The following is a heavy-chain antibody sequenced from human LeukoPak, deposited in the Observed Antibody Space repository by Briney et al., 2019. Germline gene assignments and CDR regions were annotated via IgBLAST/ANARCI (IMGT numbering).Heavy chain of an antibody. CDR3: ARGHENWNPREGYYYYMDV. V-gene: IGHV1-24*01. CDR1: GYSLTELA. J-gene: IGHJ6*03. Sequence: ASVKVSCKVSGYSLTELAMHWVRQAPGKGLEWMGGFDPEDGETTYAEKFQGRVTMTEDTSTDTGYMELSTLRSEDTAVYYCARGHENWNPREGYYYYMDVWGKGTTVTVSS. D-gene: IGHD1-1*01. CDR2: FDPEDGET.